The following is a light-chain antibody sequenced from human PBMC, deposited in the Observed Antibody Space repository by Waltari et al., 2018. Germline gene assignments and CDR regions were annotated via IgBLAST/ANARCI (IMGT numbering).Light chain of an antibody. CDR2: GAS. J-gene: IGKJ1*01. V-gene: IGKV3-15*01. CDR3: QHYDNWPPWT. Sequence: EIVMTQSPATLSVSPGERATLSCRASQSVNNNLAWYQQKPGQAPRLLIYGASTRATGIPARFSGSGSGTEFTLTISSLQSEDFAVYYCQHYDNWPPWTFGQGTKVESK. CDR1: QSVNNN.